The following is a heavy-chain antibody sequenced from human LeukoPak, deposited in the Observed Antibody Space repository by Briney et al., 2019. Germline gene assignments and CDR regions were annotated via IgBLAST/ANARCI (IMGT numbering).Heavy chain of an antibody. CDR1: GYSFTSYW. V-gene: IGHV5-51*01. J-gene: IGHJ6*03. Sequence: GESLKISCKGSGYSFTSYWIGWVRQMPGKGLEWMGIIYPGDSDTRYSPSFQGQVTISADKSISTAYLQWSSLKASDTAMYYCARGVLGYDGSGSYYNVDYYYMDVWGKGTTVTISS. CDR3: ARGVLGYDGSGSYYNVDYYYMDV. CDR2: IYPGDSDT. D-gene: IGHD3-10*01.